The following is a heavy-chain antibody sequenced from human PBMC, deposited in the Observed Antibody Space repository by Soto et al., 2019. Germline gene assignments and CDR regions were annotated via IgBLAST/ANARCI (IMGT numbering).Heavy chain of an antibody. V-gene: IGHV5-51*01. Sequence: GESLKISCKGSGYSFTSYWIGWVRQMPGKGLEWMGIIYPGDSDTRYSPSFQGQVTISADKSISTAYLQWSSLKASDTAMYYCARPYCSGGSPHMCYYYGMAFWGQRSTVT. CDR3: ARPYCSGGSPHMCYYYGMAF. D-gene: IGHD2-15*01. CDR2: IYPGDSDT. CDR1: GYSFTSYW. J-gene: IGHJ6*02.